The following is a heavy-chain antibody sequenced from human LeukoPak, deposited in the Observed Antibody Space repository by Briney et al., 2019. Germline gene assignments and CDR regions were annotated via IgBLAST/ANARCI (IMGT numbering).Heavy chain of an antibody. D-gene: IGHD6-19*01. CDR3: ARGRGSGHKENWFDP. CDR2: MNPNSGNT. J-gene: IGHJ5*02. Sequence: ASVKVSCKASGYTFTTYDINWVRQATGQGLEWMGWMNPNSGNTGYTQKFQGRVTMTRNTSVSTAYMELSSLRSEDTAVYYCARGRGSGHKENWFDPWGQGTLVTVSS. V-gene: IGHV1-8*01. CDR1: GYTFTTYD.